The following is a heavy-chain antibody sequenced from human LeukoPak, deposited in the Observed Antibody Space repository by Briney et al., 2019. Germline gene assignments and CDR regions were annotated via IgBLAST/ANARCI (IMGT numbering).Heavy chain of an antibody. D-gene: IGHD3-22*01. V-gene: IGHV4-34*01. CDR3: VRPNTLDYYDSSGYPDAFDI. CDR2: INHSGST. Sequence: SETLSLTCAVYGGSFRGYYWSWIRQPPGKGLEWIGEINHSGSTNYNPSLKSRVTISVDTSKNQFSLKLSSVTAADTAVYYCVRPNTLDYYDSSGYPDAFDIWGQGTMVTVSS. J-gene: IGHJ3*02. CDR1: GGSFRGYY.